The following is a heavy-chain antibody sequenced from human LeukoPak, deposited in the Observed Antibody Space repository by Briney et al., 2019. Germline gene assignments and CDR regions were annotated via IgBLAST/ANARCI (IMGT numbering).Heavy chain of an antibody. Sequence: GGSLRLSCAVSGLTFNNYAMTWVRQAPGKGLEWVSAISGSGGSTYYADSVKGRFTISRDNSRNTLYLQMSSLRAEDTAVYYCAKDQSLSTTMMFDYWGQGTLVTVSS. J-gene: IGHJ4*02. D-gene: IGHD3-22*01. CDR2: ISGSGGST. V-gene: IGHV3-23*01. CDR3: AKDQSLSTTMMFDY. CDR1: GLTFNNYA.